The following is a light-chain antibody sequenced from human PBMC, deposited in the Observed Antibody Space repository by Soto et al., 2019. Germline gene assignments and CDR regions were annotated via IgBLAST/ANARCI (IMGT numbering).Light chain of an antibody. CDR3: QQYGSSIT. CDR2: GTS. CDR1: QSVKSSY. J-gene: IGKJ5*01. Sequence: ENVLPQSPGTLSLSPGERATLPCRAGQSVKSSYLAWYQHKPGQAPRLLIYGTSSRATGIPDRFSGSGSGTDFTLTISRLEPEDFAVYYCQQYGSSITFGQGTRLEI. V-gene: IGKV3-20*01.